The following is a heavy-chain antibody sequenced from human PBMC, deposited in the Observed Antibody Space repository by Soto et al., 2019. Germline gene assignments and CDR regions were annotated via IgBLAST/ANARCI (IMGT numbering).Heavy chain of an antibody. Sequence: PGESLKISCKASGYSFTSYWISWVRQMPGKGLEWMGRIDPSDSYIDYSPSFQGQVTIAVDKSTTTAYLQWSSVEASDTAIYYCARHYYDSSGYFLCVFDYWGQVTLFTVSP. CDR1: GYSFTSYW. V-gene: IGHV5-10-1*04. D-gene: IGHD3-22*01. J-gene: IGHJ4*02. CDR2: IDPSDSYI. CDR3: ARHYYDSSGYFLCVFDY.